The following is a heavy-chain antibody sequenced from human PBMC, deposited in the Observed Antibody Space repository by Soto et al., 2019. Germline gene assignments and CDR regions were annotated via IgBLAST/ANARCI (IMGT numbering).Heavy chain of an antibody. V-gene: IGHV4-39*01. J-gene: IGHJ4*02. CDR1: GGSIYRSGYY. CDR2: IDYNGVT. CDR3: GKVLVGATGHTDSDS. D-gene: IGHD2-15*01. Sequence: SETLSLTCTVSGGSIYRSGYYWGWIRQPPGRGLEWIGNIDYNGVTYSNPSLKSRVTISRDTSKNQFSLKLTSVTAADTALYYCGKVLVGATGHTDSDSWGPGNLVTVSS.